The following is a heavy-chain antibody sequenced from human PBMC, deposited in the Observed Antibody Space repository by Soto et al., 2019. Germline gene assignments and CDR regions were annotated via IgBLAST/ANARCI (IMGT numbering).Heavy chain of an antibody. Sequence: GGSLRLSCAASGFTFSTSSMSWVRQAPGKGLEWVSYISYSSSTIYYAHSVKGRFTISRDNAKNSLYLQMNSLGDEDTAVYYCARDYRSTIFGVVIRNYFGVDVWGQGTTVTVS. CDR3: ARDYRSTIFGVVIRNYFGVDV. V-gene: IGHV3-48*02. CDR2: ISYSSSTI. CDR1: GFTFSTSS. J-gene: IGHJ6*02. D-gene: IGHD3-3*01.